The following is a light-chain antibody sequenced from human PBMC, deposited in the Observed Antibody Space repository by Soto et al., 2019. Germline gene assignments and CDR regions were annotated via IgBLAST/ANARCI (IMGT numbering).Light chain of an antibody. V-gene: IGKV1-5*01. CDR3: QQYHVFWT. CDR1: QSVSSW. CDR2: DAS. Sequence: DIQMTQSPSILSASVGDRVTITCRASQSVSSWLAWYQQRPGQAPKLLIYDASTLTSGVPSRFSGSGSGTEFTLTISRLQPEDFATYYCQQYHVFWTF. J-gene: IGKJ1*01.